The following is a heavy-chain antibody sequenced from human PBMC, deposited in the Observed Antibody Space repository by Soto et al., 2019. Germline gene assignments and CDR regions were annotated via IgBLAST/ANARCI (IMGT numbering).Heavy chain of an antibody. Sequence: QVQLVQSGAEVKKPGSSLKVSCKASGGTFSSYAISGVRQAPGQGLEWMGGIIPIFGTANYAQKFQGRVTITADKSTSTAYMELSSLRSEDTAVYYCARDPGRTTTVAVGRDVWGQGTPVTVSS. V-gene: IGHV1-69*06. CDR1: GGTFSSYA. CDR3: ARDPGRTTTVAVGRDV. D-gene: IGHD1-1*01. CDR2: IIPIFGTA. J-gene: IGHJ6*02.